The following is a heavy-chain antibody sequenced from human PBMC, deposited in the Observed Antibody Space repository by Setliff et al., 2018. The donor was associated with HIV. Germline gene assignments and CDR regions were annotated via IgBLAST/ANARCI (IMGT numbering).Heavy chain of an antibody. Sequence: SETLSLTCAVYGGSFSGYYWIWIRQPPGKGLEWIGEINHSGSTNYNPSLKSRVTISVDTSKNQFSLKLSSVTAADTAVYYCARIFGDQGYYYGMDVWGQGTTVTVSS. J-gene: IGHJ6*02. CDR2: INHSGST. CDR3: ARIFGDQGYYYGMDV. CDR1: GGSFSGYY. V-gene: IGHV4-34*01. D-gene: IGHD3-3*01.